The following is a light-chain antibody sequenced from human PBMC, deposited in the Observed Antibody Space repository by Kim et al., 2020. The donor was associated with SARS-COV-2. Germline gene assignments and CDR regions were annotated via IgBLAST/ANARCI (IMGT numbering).Light chain of an antibody. J-gene: IGLJ3*02. CDR2: DVS. V-gene: IGLV2-11*01. Sequence: GQSVTISCTGTSSDVGGYNYVSWYQQNPGKAPKLRIYDVSKRPSGVPDRFSGSKSGNTASLTISGLQAEDEADYYCCSYAGSYTWVFGGGTQLTVL. CDR3: CSYAGSYTWV. CDR1: SSDVGGYNY.